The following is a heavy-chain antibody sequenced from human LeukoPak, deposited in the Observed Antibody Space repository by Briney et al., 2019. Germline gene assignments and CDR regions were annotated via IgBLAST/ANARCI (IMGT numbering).Heavy chain of an antibody. CDR1: GFTFSDYY. CDR3: AKAPVFTAAIEGIDY. CDR2: ISGSGGST. D-gene: IGHD2-2*01. V-gene: IGHV3-23*01. J-gene: IGHJ4*02. Sequence: GGSLRLSCAASGFTFSDYYMSWIRQAPGKGLEWVSAISGSGGSTYYADSVKGRFTISRDTSKNTLSLQMNSLRVEDTAVYYCAKAPVFTAAIEGIDYWGQGTLVTVSS.